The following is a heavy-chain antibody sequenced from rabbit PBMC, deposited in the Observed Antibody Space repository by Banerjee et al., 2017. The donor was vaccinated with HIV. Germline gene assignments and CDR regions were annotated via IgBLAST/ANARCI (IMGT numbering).Heavy chain of an antibody. V-gene: IGHV1S47*01. CDR3: ARVTGYGSTSGHPTRLDL. CDR1: GIDFSTYG. CDR2: IYPDYGTT. Sequence: QEQLVESGGGLVKPGGTLTLTCEASGIDFSTYGVSWVRQAPGRGLEWIAYIYPDYGTTDYASWVNGRFTISLDNAQNTVFLRMTSLTAADTATYFCARVTGYGSTSGHPTRLDLWGPGTLVTVS. J-gene: IGHJ3*01. D-gene: IGHD1-1*01.